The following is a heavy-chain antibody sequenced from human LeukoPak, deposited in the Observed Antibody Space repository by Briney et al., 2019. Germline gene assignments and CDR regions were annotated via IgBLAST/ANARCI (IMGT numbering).Heavy chain of an antibody. V-gene: IGHV3-30*02. Sequence: PGGSLRLSCAASEFTFSSYGMHWVRQAPGNGLEWVAFIRNDGSNKYYADSVKGRFTISRDNFKKTMFLEMNSLRTEDTAVYHCAKDRWVGATDYFDYWGQGTQVTVST. CDR3: AKDRWVGATDYFDY. CDR2: IRNDGSNK. D-gene: IGHD1-26*01. J-gene: IGHJ4*02. CDR1: EFTFSSYG.